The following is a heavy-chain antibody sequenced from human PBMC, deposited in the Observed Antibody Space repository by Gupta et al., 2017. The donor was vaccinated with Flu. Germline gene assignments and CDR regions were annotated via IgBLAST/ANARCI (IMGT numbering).Heavy chain of an antibody. CDR2: INSRSDNI. CDR3: AREADFLGGIVEADD. Sequence: RPSCAASGFTFRSYSMTWVRQAPGQGLEWVSSINSRSDNINYADSVKGRFTISRDNAKSSLYLQMDNLRAEDTAVYYCAREADFLGGIVEADDWGQGTLVTVS. J-gene: IGHJ4*02. V-gene: IGHV3-21*01. CDR1: GFTFRSYS. D-gene: IGHD2-21*01.